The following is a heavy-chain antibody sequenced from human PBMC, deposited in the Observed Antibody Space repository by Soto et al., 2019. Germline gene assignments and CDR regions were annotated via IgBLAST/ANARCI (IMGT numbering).Heavy chain of an antibody. D-gene: IGHD3-3*01. V-gene: IGHV3-21*01. CDR3: ARPSDLWSGYFGDPDYNMDV. J-gene: IGHJ6*03. Sequence: EVQLVESGGGLVKPGGSLRLSCAASGFTFSTYSMNWVRQAPGKGLEWVSSISSSSTYIYYADSVKGRFTISRDNAKNSLYLQMNSLIAEDTAVYYCARPSDLWSGYFGDPDYNMDVWGKGTTVTVSS. CDR2: ISSSSTYI. CDR1: GFTFSTYS.